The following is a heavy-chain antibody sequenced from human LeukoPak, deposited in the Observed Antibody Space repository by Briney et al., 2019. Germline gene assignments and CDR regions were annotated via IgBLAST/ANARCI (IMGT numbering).Heavy chain of an antibody. CDR3: ARTPIYYYDNSGYYN. CDR2: IYTSGST. CDR1: GGSISNYY. V-gene: IGHV4-4*07. J-gene: IGHJ4*02. Sequence: SETLSLTCTVSGGSISNYYWSWLRQPAGKGLEWIGLIYTSGSTNYNPSLKSRVTMSVDTSKNQFSLKLSSVTAADTAVYFCARTPIYYYDNSGYYNWGQGTLVTVSS. D-gene: IGHD3-22*01.